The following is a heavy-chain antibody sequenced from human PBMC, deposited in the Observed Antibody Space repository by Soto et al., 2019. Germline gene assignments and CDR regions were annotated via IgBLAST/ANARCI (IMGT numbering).Heavy chain of an antibody. J-gene: IGHJ4*02. CDR1: GFTFSSYG. V-gene: IGHV3-33*01. D-gene: IGHD2-21*02. CDR3: ARDSTAEAVDY. Sequence: QVQLVESGGGVVQPGRSLRLSCAASGFTFSSYGMHWDRQAPGKGLEWVAVIWYDGNNKDYADSVTCRFTISRDNSNNTLSRQMNGLRAEDTAVYYWARDSTAEAVDYWGRGTLVTVAA. CDR2: IWYDGNNK.